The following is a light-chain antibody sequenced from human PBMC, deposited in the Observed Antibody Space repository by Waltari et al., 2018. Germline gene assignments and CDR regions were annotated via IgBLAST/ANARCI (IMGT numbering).Light chain of an antibody. V-gene: IGKV1-9*01. CDR3: QQRNNYPST. Sequence: CRASQVSSNHVAWYQQIPGHAPKLLIYGASTLQIGVPSRFSGSGSGTDFTLTISGLQPEDCATYYCQQRNNYPSTVGQGTRL. CDR2: GAS. CDR1: QVSSNH. J-gene: IGKJ5*01.